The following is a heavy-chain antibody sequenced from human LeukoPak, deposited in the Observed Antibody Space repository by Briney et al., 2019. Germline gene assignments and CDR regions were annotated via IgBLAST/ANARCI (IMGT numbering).Heavy chain of an antibody. V-gene: IGHV3-23*01. CDR3: AKGLTEQIWDTAMAQ. D-gene: IGHD5-18*01. Sequence: GGSLRLSCAASGFTFSSYAMSWVRQAPGKGLEWVSVISGSGGITYYADSVKGRFTISRDNSKKTLYLQMNSLRAEDTAVYYCAKGLTEQIWDTAMAQWGQGTLVTVSS. CDR1: GFTFSSYA. CDR2: ISGSGGIT. J-gene: IGHJ4*02.